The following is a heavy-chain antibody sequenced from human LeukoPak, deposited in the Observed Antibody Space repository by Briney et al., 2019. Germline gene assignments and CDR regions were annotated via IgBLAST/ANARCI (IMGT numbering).Heavy chain of an antibody. CDR2: ISGSGGST. V-gene: IGHV3-23*01. CDR1: GFTFSSYA. D-gene: IGHD4/OR15-4a*01. CDR3: ARRAGAYSHPYDY. J-gene: IGHJ4*02. Sequence: GGSLRLSCAASGFTFSSYAMRWVRQAPGKGLEWVSGISGSGGSTDYADSVKGGLTISRENSKKTLYIQMNRLRAEDTAVYYCARRAGAYSHPYDYWGQGTLVTVSS.